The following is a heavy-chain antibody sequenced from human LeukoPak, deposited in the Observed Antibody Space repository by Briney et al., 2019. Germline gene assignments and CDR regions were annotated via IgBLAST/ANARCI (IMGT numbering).Heavy chain of an antibody. Sequence: GASVKVSCKASGYTFTSYYMHWVRQAPGQGLEWMGIINPSGGSTSYAQKFQGRVTMTRDTSTSTVYMELSSLRSGDTAVYYCASSGPRQLNAFDIWGQGTMVTVSS. CDR3: ASSGPRQLNAFDI. J-gene: IGHJ3*02. CDR1: GYTFTSYY. CDR2: INPSGGST. D-gene: IGHD6-19*01. V-gene: IGHV1-46*01.